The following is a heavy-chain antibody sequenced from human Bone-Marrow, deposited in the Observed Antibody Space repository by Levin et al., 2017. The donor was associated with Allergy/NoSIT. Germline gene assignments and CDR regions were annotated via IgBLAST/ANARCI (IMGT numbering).Heavy chain of an antibody. CDR2: TDPSGEYT. V-gene: IGHV1-46*01. D-gene: IGHD3-22*01. CDR1: GYTFTSHY. CDR3: ARDRDSSGYYLDY. J-gene: IGHJ4*02. Sequence: ASVKVSCKASGYTFTSHYMHWVRQAPGQGLEWMGVTDPSGEYTRYPQKIQGRVTMTWDTSTSTVYMELSSLRSEDAAVYYCARDRDSSGYYLDYWGQGTLVTVSS.